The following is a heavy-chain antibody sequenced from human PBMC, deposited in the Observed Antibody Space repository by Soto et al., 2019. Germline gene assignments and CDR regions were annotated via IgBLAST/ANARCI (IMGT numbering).Heavy chain of an antibody. CDR2: INGGGGAI. CDR1: GFTFINYE. V-gene: IGHV3-48*03. D-gene: IGHD3-22*01. CDR3: ARNSGNYRPFDF. Sequence: EVQLVESGGGLVQPGGSLRLSCGASGFTFINYEMNWIRQAPGKGLEWVSHINGGGGAIYYADSVKGRFTISRDNAKSSLYMQMNSLRTEDTAIYYCARNSGNYRPFDFWGQVILVSVSS. J-gene: IGHJ4*02.